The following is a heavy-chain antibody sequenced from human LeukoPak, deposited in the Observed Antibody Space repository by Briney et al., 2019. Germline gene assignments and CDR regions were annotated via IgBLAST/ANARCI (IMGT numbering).Heavy chain of an antibody. CDR2: INHSGST. CDR3: ARGRRYYDSSGYTNFDY. CDR1: GGSFSGYY. Sequence: PSETLSLTCAVYGGSFSGYYWSWIRQPPGKGLEWIGEINHSGSTNYNPSLKSRVTISVDRSKNQFSLKLSSVTAADTAVYYCARGRRYYDSSGYTNFDYWGQGTLVTVSS. J-gene: IGHJ4*02. D-gene: IGHD3-22*01. V-gene: IGHV4-34*01.